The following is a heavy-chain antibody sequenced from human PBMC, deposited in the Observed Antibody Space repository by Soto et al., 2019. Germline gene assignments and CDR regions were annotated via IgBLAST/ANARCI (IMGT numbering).Heavy chain of an antibody. CDR2: IYYGGST. Sequence: PSETLSLTCTVSGGSISRSSYYWGWIRQPPGKGLEWIGSIYYGGSTYHNPSLKSRVTISVDTSKNQFSLKLSSVTAADTAVYYCASPYCSSGSCYIAYWGQGTLVTVSS. D-gene: IGHD2-2*02. V-gene: IGHV4-39*01. CDR3: ASPYCSSGSCYIAY. J-gene: IGHJ4*02. CDR1: GGSISRSSYY.